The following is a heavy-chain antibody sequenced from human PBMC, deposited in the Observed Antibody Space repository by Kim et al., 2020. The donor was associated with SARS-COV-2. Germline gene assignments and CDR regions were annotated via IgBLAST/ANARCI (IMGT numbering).Heavy chain of an antibody. CDR2: IDPSDSYT. CDR1: GYSFTSYW. CDR3: SRRPRGGYDILTGYGPYFDY. Sequence: GESLKISCKGSGYSFTSYWISWVRQMPGKGLEWMGRIDPSDSYTNYSPSFQGHVTISADKSISTAYLQWSSLKASDTAMYYCSRRPRGGYDILTGYGPYFDYWGQGTLVTVSS. D-gene: IGHD3-9*01. V-gene: IGHV5-10-1*01. J-gene: IGHJ4*02.